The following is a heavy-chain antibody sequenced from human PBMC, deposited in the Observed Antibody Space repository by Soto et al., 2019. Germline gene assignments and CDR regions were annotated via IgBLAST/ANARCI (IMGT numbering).Heavy chain of an antibody. CDR1: GGSISSYY. CDR2: IYYSGST. CDR3: ARHTPSPGIVATKEFDY. V-gene: IGHV4-59*08. D-gene: IGHD5-12*01. Sequence: SETLSLTCTVSGGSISSYYWSWIRQPPGKGLEWIGYIYYSGSTNYNPSLKSRVTISVDTSKNQFSLKLSSVTAADTAVYYCARHTPSPGIVATKEFDYWGQGTLVTVSS. J-gene: IGHJ4*02.